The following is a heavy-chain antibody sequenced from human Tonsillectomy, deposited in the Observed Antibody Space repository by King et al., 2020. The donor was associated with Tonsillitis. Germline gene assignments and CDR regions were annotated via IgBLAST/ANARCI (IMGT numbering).Heavy chain of an antibody. J-gene: IGHJ4*02. CDR3: ARGSLTIFGVAPHY. D-gene: IGHD3-3*01. V-gene: IGHV4-34*01. Sequence: VQLQQWGAGLLKPSETLSLTCAVYGGSFSTYYWSWIRQPPGKGLEWIGEINHSGSTNSNPAPKSRVTLSVETSKNQFSLKVSSVTAADTALYYCARGSLTIFGVAPHYWGQGTLVTVSS. CDR1: GGSFSTYY. CDR2: INHSGST.